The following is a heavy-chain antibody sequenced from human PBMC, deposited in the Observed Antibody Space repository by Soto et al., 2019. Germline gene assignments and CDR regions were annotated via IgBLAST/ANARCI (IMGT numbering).Heavy chain of an antibody. V-gene: IGHV3-48*01. CDR2: ISSSSSTI. J-gene: IGHJ4*02. Sequence: VGSLRLSCAASGFTFSSYSMNWVRQAPGKGLEWVSYISSSSSTIYYADSVKGRFTISRDNAKNSLYLQMNSLRAEDTAVYYCARDKGRSPLDYWGQGTLVTVSS. CDR3: ARDKGRSPLDY. D-gene: IGHD2-15*01. CDR1: GFTFSSYS.